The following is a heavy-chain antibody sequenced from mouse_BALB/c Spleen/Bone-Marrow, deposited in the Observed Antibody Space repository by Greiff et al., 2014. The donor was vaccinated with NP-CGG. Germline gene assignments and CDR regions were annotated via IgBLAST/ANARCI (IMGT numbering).Heavy chain of an antibody. V-gene: IGHV2-6*02. Sequence: QVQLKESGPGLVAPPQSLSITCTVSGFSLSSYGVHWVRQSPGKGLEWLVVIWSDGTTTYNSALKSRLSISKDNSKNQVFLKMNSLQTDDTAIYYCARYGNYAVDYWGQGTSVTVSS. CDR1: GFSLSSYG. CDR2: IWSDGTT. J-gene: IGHJ4*01. D-gene: IGHD2-1*01. CDR3: ARYGNYAVDY.